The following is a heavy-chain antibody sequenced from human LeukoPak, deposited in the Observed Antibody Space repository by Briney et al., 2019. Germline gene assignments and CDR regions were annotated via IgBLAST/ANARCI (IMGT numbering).Heavy chain of an antibody. CDR1: GFTFRSYA. CDR3: ARGVRIAVAGNIDY. D-gene: IGHD6-19*01. Sequence: GGSLRLSCAASGFTFRSYAMHWVRQAPGKGLEWEAAISYDGSNKKYADSVKGRFTISRGNSKNTLYLQMNSLRAEDTAVYYCARGVRIAVAGNIDYWGQGTLVTVPS. V-gene: IGHV3-30*04. J-gene: IGHJ4*02. CDR2: ISYDGSNK.